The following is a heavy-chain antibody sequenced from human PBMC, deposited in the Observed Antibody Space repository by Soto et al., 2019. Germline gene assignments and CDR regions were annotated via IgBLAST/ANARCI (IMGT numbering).Heavy chain of an antibody. CDR2: IHYSGDS. J-gene: IGHJ4*02. Sequence: QVQLQESGPGLVKPSQTLSLTCTVSGGSLSSGDYYWSWIRQHPGKGLEWIGYIHYSGDSYYNPSLKSRVTISIDTSNNQFSLKLSSVTAADTAVYYCARGDYNAYLGYDYWGQGTLVTVSS. CDR3: ARGDYNAYLGYDY. D-gene: IGHD4-17*01. V-gene: IGHV4-31*03. CDR1: GGSLSSGDYY.